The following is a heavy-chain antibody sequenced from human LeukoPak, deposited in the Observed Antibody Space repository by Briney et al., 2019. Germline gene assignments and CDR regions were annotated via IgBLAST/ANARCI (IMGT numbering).Heavy chain of an antibody. CDR2: ISGSGGTT. Sequence: GGSLRLSCAASGFTFSSNAMSWVRQAPGKGLEWVSSISGSGGTTYYADSARGRFTISRDNSKSTLYLQLNSLRAEDTAVYYCATEGGPPIERYWGQGTLVTVSS. V-gene: IGHV3-23*01. CDR3: ATEGGPPIERY. J-gene: IGHJ4*02. D-gene: IGHD2-15*01. CDR1: GFTFSSNA.